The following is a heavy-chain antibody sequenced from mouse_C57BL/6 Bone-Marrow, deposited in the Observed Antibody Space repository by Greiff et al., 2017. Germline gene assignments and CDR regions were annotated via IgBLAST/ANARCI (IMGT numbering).Heavy chain of an antibody. CDR3: ASYYGNLAWLAY. CDR2: IDPANGNT. D-gene: IGHD2-1*01. CDR1: GFNIKNTY. Sequence: EVQVVESVAELVRPGASVKLSCTASGFNIKNTYMHWVKQRPEQGLEWIGRIDPANGNTKYAPKFQGKATITADTSSNTAYLQLSSLTSGDTAIYYGASYYGNLAWLAYWGQGTLVTVSA. J-gene: IGHJ3*01. V-gene: IGHV14-3*01.